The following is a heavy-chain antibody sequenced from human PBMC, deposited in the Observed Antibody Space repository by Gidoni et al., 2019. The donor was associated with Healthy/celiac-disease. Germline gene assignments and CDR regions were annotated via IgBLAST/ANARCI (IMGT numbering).Heavy chain of an antibody. Sequence: VQLVQSGAEVKKPGASVKVSCKASGYTFTSYGTSWVRQAPGQGLEWMGWISAYNGNTNYAQKHQGRVTMTTDTSTSTAYMELRSLRSDDTAVYYCARAPRRFLEWLSYYFDYWGQGTLVTVSS. J-gene: IGHJ4*02. CDR2: ISAYNGNT. V-gene: IGHV1-18*04. CDR1: GYTFTSYG. CDR3: ARAPRRFLEWLSYYFDY. D-gene: IGHD3-3*01.